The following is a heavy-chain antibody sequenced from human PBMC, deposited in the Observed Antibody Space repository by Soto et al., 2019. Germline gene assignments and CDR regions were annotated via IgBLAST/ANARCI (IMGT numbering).Heavy chain of an antibody. CDR3: ARVGYQLLFDYYYYMDV. J-gene: IGHJ6*03. V-gene: IGHV1-8*01. CDR2: MNPNSGNT. CDR1: GYTFTSYD. Sequence: GASVKVSCKASGYTFTSYDINWVRQATGQGLEWMGWMNPNSGNTGYAQKFQGRVTMTRNTSISTAYMELSSLRSEDTAVYYCARVGYQLLFDYYYYMDVWGKGTTVTVSS. D-gene: IGHD2-2*01.